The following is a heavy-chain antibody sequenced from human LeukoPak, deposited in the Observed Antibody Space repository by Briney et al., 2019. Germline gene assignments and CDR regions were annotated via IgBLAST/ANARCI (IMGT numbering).Heavy chain of an antibody. Sequence: PGGSLRLSCAASGFTFSSYGMHWVRQAPGKGLEWVAVISYDGSNKYYADSVKGRFTISRDNSKNTLYLQMNSLRAEDTAVYYCARDTAMIVVVMTFDYWGQGTLVTVSS. CDR2: ISYDGSNK. CDR1: GFTFSSYG. CDR3: ARDTAMIVVVMTFDY. J-gene: IGHJ4*02. D-gene: IGHD3-22*01. V-gene: IGHV3-30*19.